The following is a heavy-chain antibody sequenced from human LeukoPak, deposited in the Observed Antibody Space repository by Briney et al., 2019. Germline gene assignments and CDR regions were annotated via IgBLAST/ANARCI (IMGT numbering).Heavy chain of an antibody. Sequence: SETLSLTCTVSGGSISSSSYYWGWIRQPPGKGLEWIGSIYYSGSTYYNPSFKSRVTISVDTSKNQFSLKLSSVTAADTAVYYCARGSTGTTSLFDYWGQGTLVTVSS. J-gene: IGHJ4*02. CDR3: ARGSTGTTSLFDY. V-gene: IGHV4-39*07. D-gene: IGHD1-7*01. CDR1: GGSISSSSYY. CDR2: IYYSGST.